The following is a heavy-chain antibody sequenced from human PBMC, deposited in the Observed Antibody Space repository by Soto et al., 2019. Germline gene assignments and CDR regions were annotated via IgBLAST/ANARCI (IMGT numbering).Heavy chain of an antibody. V-gene: IGHV2-5*02. CDR2: IYWDDDK. Sequence: SGPTLVNPTQTLTLTCTFSGFSLSTSGVGVGWIRQPPGKALEWLALIYWDDDKRYSPSLKSRLTITKDTSKNQVVLTMTNMDPVDTATYYCAHRLVFSVVGWLQSDAFAIWGQGTMVTGSS. D-gene: IGHD5-12*01. CDR3: AHRLVFSVVGWLQSDAFAI. CDR1: GFSLSTSGVG. J-gene: IGHJ3*02.